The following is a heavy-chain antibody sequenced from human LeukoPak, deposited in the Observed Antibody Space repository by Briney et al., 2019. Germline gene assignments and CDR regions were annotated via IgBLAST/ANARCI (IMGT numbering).Heavy chain of an antibody. CDR3: ARAGSRTTPIGV. Sequence: SVKVSCKASGGTLSSYAISWVRQAPGQGLEWMGGIIPIFGTANYAQRFQGRVTITADESTSTAYMELSSLRSEDTAVYYCARAGSRTTPIGVWGQGTTVTVSS. J-gene: IGHJ6*02. V-gene: IGHV1-69*01. D-gene: IGHD1/OR15-1a*01. CDR1: GGTLSSYA. CDR2: IIPIFGTA.